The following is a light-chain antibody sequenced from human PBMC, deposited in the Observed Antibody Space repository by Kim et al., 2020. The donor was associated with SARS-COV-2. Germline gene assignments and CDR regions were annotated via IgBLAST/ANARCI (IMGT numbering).Light chain of an antibody. CDR2: EVS. V-gene: IGLV2-8*01. Sequence: QSALTQPPSASGSPGQSVTISCTGTSSDVGGYNYVSWYQQHPGKAPKLMIYEVSKRHSGVPDRFSGSKSGNTASLTVSGLQAEDEADYYCSSYAGSNNPVLGGGTQLTV. J-gene: IGLJ2*01. CDR1: SSDVGGYNY. CDR3: SSYAGSNNPV.